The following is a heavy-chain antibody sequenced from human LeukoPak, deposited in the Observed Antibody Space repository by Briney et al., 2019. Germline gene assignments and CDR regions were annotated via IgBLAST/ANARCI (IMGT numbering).Heavy chain of an antibody. CDR2: ISYDGSNK. CDR3: AKDLYRIVGVTRDTFDI. CDR1: GFTFSSYG. Sequence: PGRSLRLSCAASGFTFSSYGIHWVRQAPGKGLEWVAVISYDGSNKYYADSVKGRFTISIDNSKNTLYLQMNSLRAEDTAVYYCAKDLYRIVGVTRDTFDIWGQRTMVTV. J-gene: IGHJ3*02. V-gene: IGHV3-30*18. D-gene: IGHD1-26*01.